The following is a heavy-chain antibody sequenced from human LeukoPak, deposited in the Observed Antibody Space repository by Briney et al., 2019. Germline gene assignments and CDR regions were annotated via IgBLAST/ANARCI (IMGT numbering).Heavy chain of an antibody. CDR1: GGSISSGGYY. V-gene: IGHV4-31*03. Sequence: PSETLSLTCTVSGGSISSGGYYWSWIRQHPGKGLEWIGYIYYSGSTSHNPSLKSRVTISVDTSKNQFSLKLNSVTAADTAVYYCARTPQLERGGQLIDYWGQGTLVAVSS. CDR2: IYYSGST. J-gene: IGHJ4*02. CDR3: ARTPQLERGGQLIDY. D-gene: IGHD1-1*01.